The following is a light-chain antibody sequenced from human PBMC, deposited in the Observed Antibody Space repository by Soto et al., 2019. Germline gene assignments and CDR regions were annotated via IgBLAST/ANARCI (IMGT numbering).Light chain of an antibody. V-gene: IGKV3-15*01. J-gene: IGKJ1*01. Sequence: EIVMTQSPATLSVSPWERATLSCRASQSVSSNLAWYQQKPGQAPRLLIYGASTRATGIPARFSGSGSGTEFTLTISSLQSADFAVYYCQQYNNRSPTFGQASKVNIK. CDR2: GAS. CDR3: QQYNNRSPT. CDR1: QSVSSN.